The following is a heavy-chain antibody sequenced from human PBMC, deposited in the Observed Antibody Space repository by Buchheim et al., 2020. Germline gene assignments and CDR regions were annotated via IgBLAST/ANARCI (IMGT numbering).Heavy chain of an antibody. D-gene: IGHD3-22*01. Sequence: QVQLVQSGAEVKKPGSSVKVSCKASGGTFSSYAISWVRQAPGQGLEWMGRIIPILGIANYAQKFQGRVTITADTSTSTAYLELSSLRSEDTAVYYCARAVRDSSGYYHYYYYYGMDVWGQGTT. J-gene: IGHJ6*02. CDR3: ARAVRDSSGYYHYYYYYGMDV. CDR1: GGTFSSYA. V-gene: IGHV1-69*04. CDR2: IIPILGIA.